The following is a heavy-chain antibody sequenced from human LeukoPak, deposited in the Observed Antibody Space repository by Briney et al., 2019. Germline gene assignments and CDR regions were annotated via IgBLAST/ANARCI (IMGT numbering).Heavy chain of an antibody. Sequence: SETLSLTCTVSGGSISSYYWSWIRQPPGKGLEWIGYIHYTGSTDYNPSLRSRVTLSIDMSKNQFSLRLSSVTAADTAVYYCARTGGDCSSGLCYYAMDVWGQGTTVTVS. V-gene: IGHV4-59*01. D-gene: IGHD2-21*02. CDR3: ARTGGDCSSGLCYYAMDV. CDR2: IHYTGST. CDR1: GGSISSYY. J-gene: IGHJ6*02.